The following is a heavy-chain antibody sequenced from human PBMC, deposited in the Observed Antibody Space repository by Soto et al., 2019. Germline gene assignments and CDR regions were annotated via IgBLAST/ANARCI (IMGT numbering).Heavy chain of an antibody. D-gene: IGHD5-18*01. Sequence: PGGSLRLSCAASGFTFSSFALSWVRQAPGKGLEWVSAISGSGDGTDYADSVKGRFIISRDNSKNTLYLQMNSLRAEDTAVYYCPGPGYISQDYWGHGALVTVSS. CDR3: PGPGYISQDY. V-gene: IGHV3-23*01. J-gene: IGHJ4*01. CDR2: ISGSGDGT. CDR1: GFTFSSFA.